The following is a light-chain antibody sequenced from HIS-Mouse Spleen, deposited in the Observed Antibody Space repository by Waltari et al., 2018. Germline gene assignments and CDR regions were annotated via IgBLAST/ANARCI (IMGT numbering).Light chain of an antibody. Sequence: SYVLTQPPSVSVAPGKTARITCGGNNIGSKSVHWYQQKPGQAPVLVVYEDSGRPSGCPERFSGSNSGNTATLTISRVEAGDEADYYCQVWDSSSDHVVFGGGTKLTVL. V-gene: IGLV3-21*03. J-gene: IGLJ2*01. CDR1: NIGSKS. CDR3: QVWDSSSDHVV. CDR2: EDS.